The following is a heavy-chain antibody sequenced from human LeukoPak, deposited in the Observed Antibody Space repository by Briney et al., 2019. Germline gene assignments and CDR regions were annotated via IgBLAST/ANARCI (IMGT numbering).Heavy chain of an antibody. V-gene: IGHV3-21*04. Sequence: PGGSLRLSCAASGFTFSSYSMNWVRQAPGKGLEWVSSISSSSSYIYYADSVKGRFTISRDNAKNSLYLQMNSLRAEDTALYYCAKDIWSSGWTFDYWGQGTLVTVSS. D-gene: IGHD6-19*01. J-gene: IGHJ4*02. CDR1: GFTFSSYS. CDR3: AKDIWSSGWTFDY. CDR2: ISSSSSYI.